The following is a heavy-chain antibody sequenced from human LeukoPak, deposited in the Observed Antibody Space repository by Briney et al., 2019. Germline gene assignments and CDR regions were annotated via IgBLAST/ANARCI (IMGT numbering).Heavy chain of an antibody. CDR1: GGSISSYY. Sequence: PSETLSLTCTVSGGSISSYYWSWIRQPPGKGLEWIGYIYYSGSTNYNPSLKSRVTISVDTSKNQFSLKLSSVTAADTAVYYCARGNKYYYDSSGYYSKYYFDYWGQGTLVTVSS. V-gene: IGHV4-59*12. CDR3: ARGNKYYYDSSGYYSKYYFDY. J-gene: IGHJ4*02. CDR2: IYYSGST. D-gene: IGHD3-22*01.